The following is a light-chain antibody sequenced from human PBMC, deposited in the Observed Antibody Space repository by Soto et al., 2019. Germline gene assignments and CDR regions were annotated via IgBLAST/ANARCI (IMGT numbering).Light chain of an antibody. V-gene: IGKV1-5*01. CDR3: EQYNSNSPRP. CDR2: DAS. J-gene: IGKJ1*01. Sequence: DIHLTQSPSSVSASVGDRVTITCRASQGISSWLAWYQQKPVKAPKLLIYDASSLESGVPRRFSCSGAGTESPLTISIRQPDDVDYYYCEQYNSNSPRPFGQGTKVDIK. CDR1: QGISSW.